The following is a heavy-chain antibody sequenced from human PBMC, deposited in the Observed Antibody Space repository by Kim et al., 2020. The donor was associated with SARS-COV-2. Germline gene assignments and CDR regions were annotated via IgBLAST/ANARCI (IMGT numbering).Heavy chain of an antibody. V-gene: IGHV3-30*18. CDR2: ISYDGSNK. CDR1: GFTFSSYG. Sequence: GGSLRLSCAASGFTFSSYGMHWVRQAPGKGLEWVAVISYDGSNKYYADSVKGRFTISRDNSKNTLYLQMNSLRAEDTAVYYCAKDSVDYGWFDPWGQGTL. J-gene: IGHJ5*02. CDR3: AKDSVDYGWFDP. D-gene: IGHD4-17*01.